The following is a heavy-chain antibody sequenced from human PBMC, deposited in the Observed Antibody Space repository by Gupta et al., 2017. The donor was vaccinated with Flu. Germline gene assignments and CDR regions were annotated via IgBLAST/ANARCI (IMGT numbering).Heavy chain of an antibody. J-gene: IGHJ4*01. CDR3: VRGSISARQGFDN. CDR2: IDGSRNFI. D-gene: IGHD6-6*01. Sequence: VRQAPWKGLEWVSSIDGSRNFIYYADLVRGRFTISRDNAKKSRYLQRNSLRVEDTAVYYCVRGSISARQGFDNWGQGTLVTVSS. V-gene: IGHV3-21*01.